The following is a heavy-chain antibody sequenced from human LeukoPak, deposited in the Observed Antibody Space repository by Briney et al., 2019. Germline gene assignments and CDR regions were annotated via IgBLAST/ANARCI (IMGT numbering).Heavy chain of an antibody. V-gene: IGHV4-59*01. Sequence: PSETLSLTCTVSDGSISSYYWSSIRQSPGKGLEWIGYIYYSGSTNYNPSLKSRVTISVDTSKNQFSLKLSSVTAADTAVYYCARGYCRGTSCNRYTFDIWGQGTMVTVSS. J-gene: IGHJ3*02. CDR2: IYYSGST. D-gene: IGHD2-2*01. CDR1: DGSISSYY. CDR3: ARGYCRGTSCNRYTFDI.